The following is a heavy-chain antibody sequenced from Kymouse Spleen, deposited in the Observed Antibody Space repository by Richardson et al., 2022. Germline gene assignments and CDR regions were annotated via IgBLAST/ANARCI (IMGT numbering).Heavy chain of an antibody. CDR2: INPSGGST. J-gene: IGHJ4*02. Sequence: QVQLVQSGAEVKKPGASVKVSCKASGYTFTSYYMHWVRQAPGQGLEWMGIINPSGGSTSYAQKFQGRVTMTRDTSTSTVYMELSSLRSEDTAVYYCARAYYDILTGYYPFDYWGQGTLVTVSS. CDR3: ARAYYDILTGYYPFDY. V-gene: IGHV1-46*03. D-gene: IGHD3-9*01. CDR1: GYTFTSYY.